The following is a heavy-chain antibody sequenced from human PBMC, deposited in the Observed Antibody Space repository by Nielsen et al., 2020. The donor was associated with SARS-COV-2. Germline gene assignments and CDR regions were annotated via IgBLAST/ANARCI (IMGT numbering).Heavy chain of an antibody. CDR2: IWPNSGST. Sequence: ASVKVSCKASGYTFSDYCVHWVRQAPGQGLEWMGRIWPNSGSTSYAQKFQGRVTMTADTSISTAYMELSRLRPEDTAVYFCARGYDMDVWGQGTTVNVSS. V-gene: IGHV1-2*06. CDR3: ARGYDMDV. CDR1: GYTFSDYC. J-gene: IGHJ6*02.